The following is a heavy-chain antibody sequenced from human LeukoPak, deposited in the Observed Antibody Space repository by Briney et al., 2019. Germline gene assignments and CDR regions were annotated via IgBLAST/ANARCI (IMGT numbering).Heavy chain of an antibody. J-gene: IGHJ5*02. CDR2: ISGSGGST. D-gene: IGHD6-19*01. CDR3: AKGIKQWLLPRYNWFDP. V-gene: IGHV3-23*01. CDR1: GFTFSSYA. Sequence: PGGSLRLSCAASGFTFSSYAMSWVRQAPGKGLEWVSAISGSGGSTYYADSVKGRFTISRDNSKNTLYLQMNSLRAEDTAVYYCAKGIKQWLLPRYNWFDPWGQGTLVTVSS.